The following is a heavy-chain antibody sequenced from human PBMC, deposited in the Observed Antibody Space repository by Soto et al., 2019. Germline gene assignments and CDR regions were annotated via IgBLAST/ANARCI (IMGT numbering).Heavy chain of an antibody. CDR1: GYSFTSYW. D-gene: IGHD5-18*01. CDR3: ATTDVDTAMVLLNYYYYGMDV. V-gene: IGHV5-10-1*01. J-gene: IGHJ6*02. Sequence: PGESLEISCKGSGYSFTSYWISWVRQMPGKGLEWMGRIDPSDSYTNYSPSFQGHVTISADKSISTAYLQWSSLKASDTAMYYCATTDVDTAMVLLNYYYYGMDVWGQGTTVTVS. CDR2: IDPSDSYT.